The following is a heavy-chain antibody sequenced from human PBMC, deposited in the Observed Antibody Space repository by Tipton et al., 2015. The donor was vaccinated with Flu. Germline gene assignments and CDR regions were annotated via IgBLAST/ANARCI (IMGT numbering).Heavy chain of an antibody. J-gene: IGHJ5*02. D-gene: IGHD4-11*01. Sequence: GLVKPSETLSLTCGVSGNSIRRSDYYWGWIRQPPGKGLEWIGNIFHSGNTYLNPSLKSRVTISIDTSKNQFSLKLSSVTAADTAVYYCARRDYSNYVSEPKNWFDPWGQGALATVSS. CDR3: ARRDYSNYVSEPKNWFDP. CDR2: IFHSGNT. V-gene: IGHV4-38-2*01. CDR1: GNSIRRSDYY.